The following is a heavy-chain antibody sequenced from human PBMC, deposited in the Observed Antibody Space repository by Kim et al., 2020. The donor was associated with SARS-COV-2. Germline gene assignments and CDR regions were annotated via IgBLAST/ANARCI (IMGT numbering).Heavy chain of an antibody. Sequence: ASVKVSCKSSGYTFSNYAMNWVRQAPGQGLEWMGWINTNTGNPTYAQGFTGRFVFSLDTSVSTAYLQISSLKAEDSAVYYCAREYYDSSGSYRWFDPWGQGTLVTVSS. CDR3: AREYYDSSGSYRWFDP. V-gene: IGHV7-4-1*02. J-gene: IGHJ5*02. D-gene: IGHD3-22*01. CDR2: INTNTGNP. CDR1: GYTFSNYA.